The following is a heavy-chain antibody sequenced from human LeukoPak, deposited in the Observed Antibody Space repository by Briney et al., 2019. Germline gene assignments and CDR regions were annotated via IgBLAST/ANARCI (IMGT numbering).Heavy chain of an antibody. J-gene: IGHJ6*03. V-gene: IGHV7-4-1*02. CDR1: GYTFTSYA. CDR2: INTYTGNP. CDR3: ARYGSPIHYYYMDV. D-gene: IGHD3-9*01. Sequence: ASVKVSCKASGYTFTSYAMNWVRQAAGQGLEWMGWINTYTGNPTYAQGFTGRFVFALDTSVSTAYLQISSLKGEDTAVYYCARYGSPIHYYYMDVWGKGTTVTVSS.